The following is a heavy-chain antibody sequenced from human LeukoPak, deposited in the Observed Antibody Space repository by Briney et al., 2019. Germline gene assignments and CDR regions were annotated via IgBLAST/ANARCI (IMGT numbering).Heavy chain of an antibody. Sequence: PGGSLRLSCAASGFTFSSYGMSWVRQAPGKGLEWASAISGSGGNTYYADSVKGRFTISRDNSKNTLYLQMNSLRDEDTAVYYCAKDGGVWGYHYYMDVWGKGTPVTVSS. CDR2: ISGSGGNT. CDR3: AKDGGVWGYHYYMDV. V-gene: IGHV3-23*01. D-gene: IGHD3-16*01. J-gene: IGHJ6*03. CDR1: GFTFSSYG.